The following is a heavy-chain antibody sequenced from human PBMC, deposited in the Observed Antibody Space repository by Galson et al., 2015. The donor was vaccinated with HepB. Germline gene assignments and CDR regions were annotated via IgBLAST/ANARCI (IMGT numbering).Heavy chain of an antibody. CDR1: GFTFSSYS. D-gene: IGHD1-1*01. CDR3: ARKGTTEDYYYYYGMDV. CDR2: ISSSSSYI. V-gene: IGHV3-21*01. J-gene: IGHJ6*02. Sequence: SLRLSCAASGFTFSSYSMNWVRQAPGKGLEWVSSISSSSSYIYYADSVKGRFTISRDNAKNSLYLQMNSLRAEDTAVYYCARKGTTEDYYYYYGMDVWGQGTTVTVSS.